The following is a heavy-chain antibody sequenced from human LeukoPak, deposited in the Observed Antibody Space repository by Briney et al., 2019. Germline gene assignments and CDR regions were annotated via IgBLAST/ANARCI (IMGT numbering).Heavy chain of an antibody. CDR1: GGSISSGSFY. Sequence: PSQTLSLTCTVPGGSISSGSFYWGWIRQPAGRGLEWIVRIYTSGSTNYNPSLKSQITISVDNSKNQFSRKLSSVTAADTAVYYCARDLQGYCRGGICQYYIDYWGQGTLVTVSS. D-gene: IGHD2-15*01. V-gene: IGHV4-61*02. J-gene: IGHJ4*02. CDR3: ARDLQGYCRGGICQYYIDY. CDR2: IYTSGST.